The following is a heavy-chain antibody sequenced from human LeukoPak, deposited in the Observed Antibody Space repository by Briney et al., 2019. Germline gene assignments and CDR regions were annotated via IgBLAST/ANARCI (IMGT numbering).Heavy chain of an antibody. D-gene: IGHD3-22*01. Sequence: GGSLRLSCAASGFTFSSYWMHWVRQAPGKGLEWVSSISSSSSYIYYADSVKGRFTISRDNAKNSLYLQMNSLRAEDTAMYYCARLYDGSAYHADHFDYWGQGTLVIVSS. CDR1: GFTFSSYW. V-gene: IGHV3-21*01. CDR2: ISSSSSYI. CDR3: ARLYDGSAYHADHFDY. J-gene: IGHJ4*02.